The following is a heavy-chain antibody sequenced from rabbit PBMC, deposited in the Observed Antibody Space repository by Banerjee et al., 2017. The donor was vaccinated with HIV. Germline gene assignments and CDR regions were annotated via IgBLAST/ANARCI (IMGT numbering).Heavy chain of an antibody. D-gene: IGHD4-1*01. V-gene: IGHV1S40*01. J-gene: IGHJ4*01. CDR3: ARDLAGVIGWNFNL. CDR1: GFSFSSNYY. CDR2: IYSDSSGST. Sequence: QSLEESGGDLVKPGASLTLTCTASGFSFSSNYYMCWVRQAPGKGLEWIGCIYSDSSGSTYYASWAKGRFTITKTSSTTVTLQMTSLTAADTATYLCARDLAGVIGWNFNLWGPGTLVTVS.